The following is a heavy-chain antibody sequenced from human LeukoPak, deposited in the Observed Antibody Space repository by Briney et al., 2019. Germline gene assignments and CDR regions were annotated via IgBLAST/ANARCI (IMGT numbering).Heavy chain of an antibody. V-gene: IGHV1-2*02. CDR2: INPNSGDT. J-gene: IGHJ4*02. CDR1: VYTLTDYY. CDR3: ARAGSTPPDY. Sequence: ASVKVSCKASVYTLTDYYIHWVLQAPGHGLQWMGWINPNSGDTNYAQNFQGRVTMTRDTSISTAYMDLNWLRSDDSAIYYCARAGSTPPDYWGQGTLVTVSS. D-gene: IGHD3-10*01.